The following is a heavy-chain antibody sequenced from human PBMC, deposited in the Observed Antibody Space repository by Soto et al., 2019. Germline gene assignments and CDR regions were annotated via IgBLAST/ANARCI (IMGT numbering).Heavy chain of an antibody. CDR2: IRSKANSYAT. CDR3: VTSSSGWTSDY. V-gene: IGHV3-73*02. Sequence: EVQLVESGGGLVQPGGSLKLSCAASGFTFSGSAMHWVRQASGKGLEWVGRIRSKANSYATAYAASVKGRFTISRDDSKNTAYLQMNSLKTEDTAVYYCVTSSSGWTSDYWGQGTLVTVSS. J-gene: IGHJ4*02. CDR1: GFTFSGSA. D-gene: IGHD6-19*01.